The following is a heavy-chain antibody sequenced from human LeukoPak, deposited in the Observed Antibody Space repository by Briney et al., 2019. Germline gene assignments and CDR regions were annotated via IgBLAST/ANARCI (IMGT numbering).Heavy chain of an antibody. CDR1: GGTFSSYA. CDR2: IIPIFGTA. D-gene: IGHD3-16*01. CDR3: ARDKGEYVDGDSSCYFDY. Sequence: SVKVSCKASGGTFSSYAISWVRQAPGQGLEWMGGIIPIFGTANYAQKFQSRVTITTDESTSTAYMELSSLKSEDTAVYYCARDKGEYVDGDSSCYFDYWGQGTLVTVSS. J-gene: IGHJ4*02. V-gene: IGHV1-69*05.